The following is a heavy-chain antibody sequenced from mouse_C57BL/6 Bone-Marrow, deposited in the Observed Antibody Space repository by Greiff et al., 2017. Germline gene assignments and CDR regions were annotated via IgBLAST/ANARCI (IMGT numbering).Heavy chain of an antibody. J-gene: IGHJ4*01. CDR1: GFSLTSYG. CDR2: IWSGGST. D-gene: IGHD1-1*01. Sequence: VQLQQSGPGLVQPSQSLSITCTVSGFSLTSYGVHWVRQSPGKGLEWLGVIWSGGSTDYNAAFISRLSISKDNSKSQVFFKMNSLQADDTAIYYCASLLRPYAMDYWGQGTSVTVSS. V-gene: IGHV2-2*01. CDR3: ASLLRPYAMDY.